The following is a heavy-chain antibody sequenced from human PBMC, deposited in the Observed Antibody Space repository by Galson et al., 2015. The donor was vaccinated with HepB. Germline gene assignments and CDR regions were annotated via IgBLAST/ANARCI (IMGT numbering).Heavy chain of an antibody. V-gene: IGHV2-70*11. Sequence: PPLVKPTQTLTLTCTFSGFSLSTSGMCVSWIRQPPGKALEWLARIDWDDDKYYSTSLKTRLTISKDTSKNQVVLTMTNMDPVDTATYYCARMSRLVVAAIDAFDIWGQGTMVTVSS. D-gene: IGHD2-15*01. CDR1: GFSLSTSGMC. J-gene: IGHJ3*02. CDR3: ARMSRLVVAAIDAFDI. CDR2: IDWDDDK.